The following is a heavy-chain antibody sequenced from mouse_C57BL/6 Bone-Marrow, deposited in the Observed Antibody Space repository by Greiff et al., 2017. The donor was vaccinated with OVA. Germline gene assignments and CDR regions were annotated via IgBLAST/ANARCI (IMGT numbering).Heavy chain of an antibody. Sequence: VQLQQSGAELAKPGASVKLSCKASGYTFNSYWMHWVKQRPGQGLEWIGYINPSSGYTKYNQKLKDKATLTAAKSSSTAYMQLSSLTYEDSAVDYCATPAYYSNYDWYFDVWGTGTTVTVSS. V-gene: IGHV1-7*01. CDR3: ATPAYYSNYDWYFDV. CDR2: INPSSGYT. CDR1: GYTFNSYW. J-gene: IGHJ1*03. D-gene: IGHD2-5*01.